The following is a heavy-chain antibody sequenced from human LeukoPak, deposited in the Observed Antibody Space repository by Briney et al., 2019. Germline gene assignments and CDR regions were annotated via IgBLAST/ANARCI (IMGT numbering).Heavy chain of an antibody. V-gene: IGHV4-34*01. CDR1: GGSFSGYY. D-gene: IGHD4-17*01. CDR2: INHSGST. J-gene: IGHJ4*02. Sequence: SSETLSLTCAVYGGSFSGYYWSWIRQPPGKGLEWIGEINHSGSTNYNPPLKSRVTISVDTSKNQFSLKLSSVTAADTAVYYCARGRGYGDYEDYWGQGTLVTVSS. CDR3: ARGRGYGDYEDY.